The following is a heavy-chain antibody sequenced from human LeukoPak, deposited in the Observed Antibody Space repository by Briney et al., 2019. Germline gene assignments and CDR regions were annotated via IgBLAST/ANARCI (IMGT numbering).Heavy chain of an antibody. CDR2: ISISSSYI. CDR3: ARGEDCSSTSCFNYGMDV. CDR1: GFTFSSYS. D-gene: IGHD2-2*01. V-gene: IGHV3-21*01. J-gene: IGHJ6*04. Sequence: GGSLRLSCAASGFTFSSYSMNWVRQAPGKGLEWVSSISISSSYIYYADSVKGRFAISRDNAKNSLYLQMTRMRAEDTAVYYCARGEDCSSTSCFNYGMDVWGKGTTVTVSS.